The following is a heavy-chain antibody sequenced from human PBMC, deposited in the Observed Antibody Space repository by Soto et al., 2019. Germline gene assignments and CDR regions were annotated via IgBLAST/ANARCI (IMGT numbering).Heavy chain of an antibody. J-gene: IGHJ2*01. V-gene: IGHV3-23*01. CDR3: EDGIRGVRPVSAFLLNRSSDL. CDR2: ISGSGGST. Sequence: SCIIKTQGKGLEWVSAISGSGGSTYYADSVKGRFTISRDNSKNTLYLQMNSLRAEDIVFFQAEDGIRGVRPVSAFLLNRSSDL. D-gene: IGHD2-15*01.